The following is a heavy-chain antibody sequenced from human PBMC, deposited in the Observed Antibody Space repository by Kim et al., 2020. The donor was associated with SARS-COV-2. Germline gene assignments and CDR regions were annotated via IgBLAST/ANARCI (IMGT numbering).Heavy chain of an antibody. J-gene: IGHJ3*02. Sequence: SVKVSCKASGYTFTYRYLHWVRQAPGQALEWMGWITPFNGNTNYAQKFQDRVTITRDRYMSTAYMELSSLRSEDTAMYYCASPSSHSGYDSDAFDIWGQGTMVTVSS. D-gene: IGHD5-12*01. CDR2: ITPFNGNT. CDR3: ASPSSHSGYDSDAFDI. V-gene: IGHV1-45*02. CDR1: GYTFTYRY.